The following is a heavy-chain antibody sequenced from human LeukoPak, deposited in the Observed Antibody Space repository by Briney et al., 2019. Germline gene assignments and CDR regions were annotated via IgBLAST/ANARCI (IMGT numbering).Heavy chain of an antibody. Sequence: SETLSLTCTVSGGSISSYYWSWIRQPPGKGLEWIGYIYYSGSTNYNPSLKSRVTISVDTSKNQFSLKLSSVTAADSAVYYWARGGHYGSGGGNFDYWGQGTLVTVSS. D-gene: IGHD3-10*01. V-gene: IGHV4-59*01. CDR3: ARGGHYGSGGGNFDY. CDR2: IYYSGST. J-gene: IGHJ4*02. CDR1: GGSISSYY.